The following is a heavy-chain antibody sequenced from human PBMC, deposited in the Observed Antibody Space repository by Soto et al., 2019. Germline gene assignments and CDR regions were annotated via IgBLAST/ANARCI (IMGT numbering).Heavy chain of an antibody. CDR2: IWFDGSIK. J-gene: IGHJ4*02. Sequence: QVQLVESGGGVVQPGRSLRLSCAASGSAFSSYGMHWVRQAPGKGLEWVAVIWFDGSIKYYGDSAKGRFTISRDNSKNTLYLEMNSLRGEDTAVYYCARGIAGAGTGVDYWGQGTLVTVSS. D-gene: IGHD6-13*01. CDR3: ARGIAGAGTGVDY. V-gene: IGHV3-33*01. CDR1: GSAFSSYG.